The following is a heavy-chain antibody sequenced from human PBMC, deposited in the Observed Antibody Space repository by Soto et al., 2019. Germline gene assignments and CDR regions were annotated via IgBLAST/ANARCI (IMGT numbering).Heavy chain of an antibody. Sequence: PGGSLRLSCAASGFTFSTYGIHWVRQAPGKGLEWVAVISYDGINKHYADSVKGRFTISRDNSKNTLYLQMNSLRAEDTAMYYCARAYGGTMVQTSGMDVWGQGTTVTVS. CDR2: ISYDGINK. CDR3: ARAYGGTMVQTSGMDV. CDR1: GFTFSTYG. J-gene: IGHJ6*02. D-gene: IGHD3-10*01. V-gene: IGHV3-30*03.